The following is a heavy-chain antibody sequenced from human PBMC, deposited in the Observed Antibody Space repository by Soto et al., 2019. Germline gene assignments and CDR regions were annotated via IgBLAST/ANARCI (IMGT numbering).Heavy chain of an antibody. D-gene: IGHD2-2*01. CDR2: IIPIFGTA. J-gene: IGHJ6*02. CDR3: ARGTDCSSTSCSTPYYYYYGLDV. V-gene: IGHV1-69*01. CDR1: VGTFSSYA. Sequence: QVQLVQSGAEVKKPGSSVKVSCKASVGTFSSYAISWVRQAPGQGLEWMGGIIPIFGTANYAQKFQGRVTITADESTSSAYMELSSLRSEDTAVYYCARGTDCSSTSCSTPYYYYYGLDVWGQGTTVTVSS.